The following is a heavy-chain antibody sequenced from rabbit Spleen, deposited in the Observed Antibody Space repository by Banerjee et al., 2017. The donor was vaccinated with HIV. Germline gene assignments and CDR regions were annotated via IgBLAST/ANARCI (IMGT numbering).Heavy chain of an antibody. CDR1: GFSFSYSDY. CDR2: IGAGVTYTT. V-gene: IGHV1S45*01. CDR3: ARDTGTSFSSYGMDL. D-gene: IGHD8-1*01. Sequence: QEQLVESGGGLVQPGGSLTLTCTASGFSFSYSDYMCWVRQPPGKGPEWIACIGAGVTYTTYYATWAKGRFTISKTSSTTVTLQMTSLTGADTATYFCARDTGTSFSSYGMDLWGPGTLVTVS. J-gene: IGHJ6*01.